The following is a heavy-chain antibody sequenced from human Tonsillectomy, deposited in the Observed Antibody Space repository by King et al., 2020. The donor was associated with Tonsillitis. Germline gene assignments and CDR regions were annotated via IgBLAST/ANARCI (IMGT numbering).Heavy chain of an antibody. Sequence: VQLVESGGGVVQPGRSLRLSCVASGFTFSSYGVHWVRQAPGRGLEWVAVISYDESREHYLDSVKGRFTISRENSKNTLYLQMNSLRVEDTGVYYCARGRLYSSGWGIDPWGEGTLVTVSS. CDR1: GFTFSSYG. CDR3: ARGRLYSSGWGIDP. J-gene: IGHJ5*02. CDR2: ISYDESRE. V-gene: IGHV3-30*19. D-gene: IGHD6-19*01.